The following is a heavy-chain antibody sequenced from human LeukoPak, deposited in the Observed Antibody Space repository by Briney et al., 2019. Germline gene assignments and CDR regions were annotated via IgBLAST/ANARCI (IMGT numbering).Heavy chain of an antibody. CDR3: ARDNGDYGGAYFDY. J-gene: IGHJ4*02. D-gene: IGHD4-17*01. CDR2: IYTSGST. Sequence: PSETLSLTCTVSGGSINSGSYYWSWIRQPAGKGLEWIGRIYTSGSTNYNPSLKSRVTISVDTSKNQFSLKLSSVTAADTAVYYCARDNGDYGGAYFDYWGQGTLVTVSS. V-gene: IGHV4-61*02. CDR1: GGSINSGSYY.